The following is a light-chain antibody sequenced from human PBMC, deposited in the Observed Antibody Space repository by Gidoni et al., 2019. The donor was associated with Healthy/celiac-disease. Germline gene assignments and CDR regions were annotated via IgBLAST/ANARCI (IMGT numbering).Light chain of an antibody. CDR3: QQYGSSLYT. V-gene: IGKV3-20*01. Sequence: EIALTQSSVTLSLSAGVRATLSCRASQSVSSSYLAWYQQKPGQAPRLLIYGASSRATGIPGRCSGSGSGTDFTLTISRLEPEDFAVYCCQQYGSSLYTFGQGTKLEIK. CDR2: GAS. CDR1: QSVSSSY. J-gene: IGKJ2*01.